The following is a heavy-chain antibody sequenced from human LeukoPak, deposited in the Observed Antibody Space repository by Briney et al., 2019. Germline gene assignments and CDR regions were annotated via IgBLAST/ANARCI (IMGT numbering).Heavy chain of an antibody. D-gene: IGHD4-23*01. V-gene: IGHV3-66*01. J-gene: IGHJ4*02. CDR3: ARGASTRVAGDYFDY. CDR1: GFTVSSNH. CDR2: IYSGGST. Sequence: GGSLRLSCAVSGFTVSSNHMSWVRQAPGKGLEWVSVIYSGGSTYYADSVKGRFTISRDNSKNTLYVQMNSLRTEDTAMYYCARGASTRVAGDYFDYWGQGTLVTVSS.